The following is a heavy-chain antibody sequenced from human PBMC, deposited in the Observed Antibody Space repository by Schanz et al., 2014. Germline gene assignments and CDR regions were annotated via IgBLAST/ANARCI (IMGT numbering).Heavy chain of an antibody. D-gene: IGHD3-10*01. J-gene: IGHJ4*02. CDR3: AKYRGYYRVSGSYRELEY. CDR1: GFTFTNYA. Sequence: DVQLLESGGGLVQPGGSLRLSCAASGFTFTNYAMSWVRQAPGKGLEWVSTIGTSGGTNYAESVKGRFTISRDNSKNTVYLQMNSLRPGDTAVYYCAKYRGYYRVSGSYRELEYWGQGTLVTVSS. V-gene: IGHV3-23*01. CDR2: IGTSGGT.